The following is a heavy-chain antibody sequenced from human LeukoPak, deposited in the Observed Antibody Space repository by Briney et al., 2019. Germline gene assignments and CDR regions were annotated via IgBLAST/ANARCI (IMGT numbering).Heavy chain of an antibody. CDR3: AGGVDTAMAYMDV. CDR2: IYPGDSDT. CDR1: GYSFTSYW. D-gene: IGHD5-18*01. J-gene: IGHJ6*03. Sequence: GESLKISRNGSGYSFTSYWIGWVRPMPGKGLEWMGIIYPGDSDTRYSPSFQGQVTISADKSISTAYLQWSSLKASDTAMYYCAGGVDTAMAYMDVWGKGTTVTVSS. V-gene: IGHV5-51*01.